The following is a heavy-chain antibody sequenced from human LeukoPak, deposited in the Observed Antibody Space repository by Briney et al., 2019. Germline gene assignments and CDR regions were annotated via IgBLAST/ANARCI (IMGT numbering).Heavy chain of an antibody. V-gene: IGHV3-21*01. CDR2: ISSSSSYI. CDR3: ARDRGSAYSSSWYFDY. CDR1: GFTFSSYA. Sequence: GGSLRLSCAASGFTFSSYAMTWARQAPGKGLEWVSSISSSSSYIYYADSVKGRFTISRDNAKNSLYLQMNSLRAEDTAVYYCARDRGSAYSSSWYFDYWGQGTLVTVSS. D-gene: IGHD6-13*01. J-gene: IGHJ4*02.